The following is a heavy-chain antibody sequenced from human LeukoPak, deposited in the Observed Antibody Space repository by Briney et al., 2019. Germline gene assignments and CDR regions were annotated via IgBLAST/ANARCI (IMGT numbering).Heavy chain of an antibody. D-gene: IGHD5-18*01. CDR2: IFYSGST. J-gene: IGHJ4*02. CDR3: ATVDTTMGKDS. Sequence: SETPSLTCTVSGGSISNYFWDWIRQPPGKGLEWIGYIFYSGSTDYNPSLKSRVTMSVDTSKNQFSLKLSSVTAADTAVYYCATVDTTMGKDSWGQGTLVTVSS. V-gene: IGHV4-59*08. CDR1: GGSISNYF.